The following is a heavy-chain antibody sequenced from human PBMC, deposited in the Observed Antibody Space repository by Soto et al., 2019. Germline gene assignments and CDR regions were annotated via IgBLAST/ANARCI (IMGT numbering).Heavy chain of an antibody. J-gene: IGHJ5*02. D-gene: IGHD2-21*02. CDR2: INAGNGNT. Sequence: QVQLVQSGAEVKKPGASVKVSCKASGYTFTSYAMHWVRQAPGQRLEWMGWINAGNGNTKYSQKFQGRVTITRDTSASTAYMELSSLRSEDTAVYYCSRGFRGGDSYWFDPWGPGTLVTVSS. CDR1: GYTFTSYA. V-gene: IGHV1-3*01. CDR3: SRGFRGGDSYWFDP.